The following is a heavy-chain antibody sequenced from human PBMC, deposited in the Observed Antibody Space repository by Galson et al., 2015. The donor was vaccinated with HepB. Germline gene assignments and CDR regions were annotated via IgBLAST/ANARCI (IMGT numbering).Heavy chain of an antibody. V-gene: IGHV1-18*01. CDR3: ARARYCCSTHDY. Sequence: SVKVSCKASRYTFNNFGISWVRQAPGQGLEWMGWISVYNGNTNYPQKLQGRVTLTTDTSTSTAYMGLRSLRSDDTAVYYCARARYCCSTHDYWGQGTLVTVSS. CDR2: ISVYNGNT. CDR1: RYTFNNFG. J-gene: IGHJ4*02. D-gene: IGHD6-6*01.